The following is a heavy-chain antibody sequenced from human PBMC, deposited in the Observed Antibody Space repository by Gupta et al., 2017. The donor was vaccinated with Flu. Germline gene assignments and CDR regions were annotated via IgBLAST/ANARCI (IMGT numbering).Heavy chain of an antibody. J-gene: IGHJ4*02. CDR1: GYSFTSYY. D-gene: IGHD6-13*01. CDR2: INPSGFNT. CDR3: ARDRGPSSSWYNPDY. V-gene: IGHV1-46*01. Sequence: QVQLVQSGAEVKKPGASVKVSCKTSGYSFTSYYIHWVRQAPGQGLEWMGIINPSGFNTNYAQKFQGRVTMTRDTSTSTVYMELSSLSSEDTALYYCARDRGPSSSWYNPDYWGQGALVTVSS.